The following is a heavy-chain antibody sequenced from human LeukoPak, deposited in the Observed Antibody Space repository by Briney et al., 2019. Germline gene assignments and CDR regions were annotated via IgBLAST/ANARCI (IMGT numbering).Heavy chain of an antibody. CDR2: IYSGGST. D-gene: IGHD3-16*01. Sequence: PGGSLRLSCAASGFTVSSNYMSWVRQAPGKGLEWVSVIYSGGSTYYADSVKGRFTISRDNSKNTLYLQMNSLRAEDTAVYYCAGERGDYDYAYSDYWGQGTLVTVSS. V-gene: IGHV3-53*01. CDR3: AGERGDYDYAYSDY. J-gene: IGHJ4*02. CDR1: GFTVSSNY.